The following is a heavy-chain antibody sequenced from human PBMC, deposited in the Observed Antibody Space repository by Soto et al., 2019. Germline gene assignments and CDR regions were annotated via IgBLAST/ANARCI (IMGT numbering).Heavy chain of an antibody. Sequence: QVQLVESGGDLVKRGGSLRLSCAASGYTFSDYYMSWIRQAPGKGLEWISYIDTSSTKIYYADSVKGRFTISRDNDKNSLYLEMNSLRDEDTAVYYCASHYDMWSGYLSPVDYWCQGTLVTVSS. V-gene: IGHV3-11*01. D-gene: IGHD3-3*01. CDR1: GYTFSDYY. J-gene: IGHJ4*02. CDR3: ASHYDMWSGYLSPVDY. CDR2: IDTSSTKI.